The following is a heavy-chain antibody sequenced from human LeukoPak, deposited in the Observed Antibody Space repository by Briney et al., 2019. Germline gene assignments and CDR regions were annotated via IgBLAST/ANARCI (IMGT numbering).Heavy chain of an antibody. CDR3: ARGIVGATTGD. CDR1: GYTFTGDY. D-gene: IGHD1-26*01. Sequence: VAAVKFSCKASGYTFTGDYIHWVGPAPGQGLEWLGWINPNSGGTNYAQKFQGRVTMTRDTSISTAYMELSRLRSDDTAVYYCARGIVGATTGDWGQGTLVTVSS. CDR2: INPNSGGT. J-gene: IGHJ4*02. V-gene: IGHV1-2*02.